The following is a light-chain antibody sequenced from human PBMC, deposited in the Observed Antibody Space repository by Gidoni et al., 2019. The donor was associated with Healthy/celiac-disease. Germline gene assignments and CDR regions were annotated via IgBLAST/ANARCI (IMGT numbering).Light chain of an antibody. J-gene: IGKJ1*01. CDR2: CAS. CDR3: QQYGSSLWT. CDR1: QSVSSSY. V-gene: IGKV3-20*01. Sequence: EIVLTQSPGTRALSPGERATLSCRASQSVSSSYLAWYQQKPGQAHRLPIYCASSRATGLPDRFIGSGSGTDFTLTISRLEPEDFAVYYCQQYGSSLWTFGQGTKVEIK.